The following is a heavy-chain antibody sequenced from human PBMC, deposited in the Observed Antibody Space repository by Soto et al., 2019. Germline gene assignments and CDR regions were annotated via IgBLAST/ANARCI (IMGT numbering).Heavy chain of an antibody. CDR3: ARELDILTGYYNEVRYYFDY. J-gene: IGHJ4*02. D-gene: IGHD3-9*01. V-gene: IGHV3-21*01. Sequence: EVQLVESGGGLVKPGGSLRLSCAASGFTFSSYSMNWVRQAPGKGLEWVSSISSSSSYIYYADSVKGRFTISRDNAKNSLYLQMNSLRAEDTAVYYCARELDILTGYYNEVRYYFDYWGQGTLVTVSS. CDR2: ISSSSSYI. CDR1: GFTFSSYS.